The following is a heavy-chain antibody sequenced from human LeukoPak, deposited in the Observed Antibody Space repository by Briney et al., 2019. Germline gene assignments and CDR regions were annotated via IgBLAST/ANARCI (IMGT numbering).Heavy chain of an antibody. V-gene: IGHV4-39*01. J-gene: IGHJ4*02. CDR2: IYYSGST. D-gene: IGHD3-16*02. CDR1: GGSISSSSYY. CDR3: ADATWDYVWGSYRYTDY. Sequence: SETLSLTCTVSGGSISSSSYYWGWIRQPPGKGLEWIGSIYYSGSTYYNPSLKSRVTISVDTSKNQFSLKLSSVTAADTAVYYCADATWDYVWGSYRYTDYWGQGTLVTVSS.